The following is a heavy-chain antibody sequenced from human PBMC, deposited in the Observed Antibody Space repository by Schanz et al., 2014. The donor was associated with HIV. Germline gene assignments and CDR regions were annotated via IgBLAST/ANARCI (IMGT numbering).Heavy chain of an antibody. J-gene: IGHJ4*02. V-gene: IGHV3-7*04. Sequence: VQLVESGGGLVQPGGSLRLSCEASGYPSSKYWLSWVRHTPGRGLEWVANINQDGSEKYYVASVEGRFTISRDNAKNSVFLQMNSIRAEDTATYYCAGGVAAGIGWGQGTLVTVSS. CDR3: AGGVAAGIG. D-gene: IGHD6-13*01. CDR1: GYPSSKYW. CDR2: INQDGSEK.